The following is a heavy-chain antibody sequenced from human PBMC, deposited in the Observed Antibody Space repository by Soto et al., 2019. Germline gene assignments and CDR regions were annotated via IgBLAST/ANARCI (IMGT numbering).Heavy chain of an antibody. Sequence: QVQLVQSGAEVKKPGSSVKVSCKASGGTFSSYAISWVRQAPGQGLEWMGGIIPIFGTANYAEKFQGRVTITGDESRSTAYMVLSSLRSEDTAVYYCARADGCWFAFDIWGQGTMVTVSS. J-gene: IGHJ3*02. V-gene: IGHV1-69*12. D-gene: IGHD3-10*01. CDR2: IIPIFGTA. CDR3: ARADGCWFAFDI. CDR1: GGTFSSYA.